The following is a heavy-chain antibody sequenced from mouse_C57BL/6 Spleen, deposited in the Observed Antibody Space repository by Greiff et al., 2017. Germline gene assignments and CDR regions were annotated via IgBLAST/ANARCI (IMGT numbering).Heavy chain of an antibody. V-gene: IGHV14-2*01. D-gene: IGHD1-1*01. J-gene: IGHJ1*03. CDR2: IDPEDGET. CDR3: ASPYGSSYLYFGV. CDR1: GFNIKDYY. Sequence: VQLQQPGAELVKPGASVKLSCTASGFNIKDYYMHWVKQRPEQGLEWIGRIDPEDGETKYDPKFQGKATITADTTSNTAYLQLSSLTSEDPAVYYCASPYGSSYLYFGVWGTGATVTVS.